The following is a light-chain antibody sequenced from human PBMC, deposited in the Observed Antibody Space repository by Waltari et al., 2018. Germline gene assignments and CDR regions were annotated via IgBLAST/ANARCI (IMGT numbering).Light chain of an antibody. Sequence: QSALTQPASVSGSPGQSITFSCTGSSSDVGGHNYVSWYQQHTGKAPKLTIYDVTNRPSGVSKRFSGSKSGNTASLAISGLQAEDEADYYCSSYTSISPHILFGGGTKVTVL. CDR2: DVT. CDR1: SSDVGGHNY. CDR3: SSYTSISPHIL. V-gene: IGLV2-14*03. J-gene: IGLJ2*01.